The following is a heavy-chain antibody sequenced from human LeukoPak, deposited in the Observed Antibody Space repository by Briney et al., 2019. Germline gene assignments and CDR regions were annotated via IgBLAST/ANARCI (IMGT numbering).Heavy chain of an antibody. D-gene: IGHD3-10*01. CDR3: ARVEEGYGSGRRENYYYYYMDV. CDR2: IYYTGST. Sequence: SETLSLTCTVSGGSISSSNYYWGWIRQPPGKGLEWIGDIYYTGSTYYNPSLNSRVTVSLDTSKNQFSLKLSSVTAADTAVYYCARVEEGYGSGRRENYYYYYMDVWGKGTTVTISS. V-gene: IGHV4-39*07. CDR1: GGSISSSNYY. J-gene: IGHJ6*03.